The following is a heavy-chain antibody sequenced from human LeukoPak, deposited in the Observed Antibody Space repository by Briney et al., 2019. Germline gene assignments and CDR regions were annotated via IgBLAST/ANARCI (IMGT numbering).Heavy chain of an antibody. D-gene: IGHD2-2*01. J-gene: IGHJ5*02. CDR1: GYTFTGYY. Sequence: EASVKVSCKASGYTFTGYYMHWVRQAPGQGLEWMGGIIPIFGTTNYAQKFQGRVTITTDESTSTVYMELSSLRSEDTAVYYCARGFCSSPSCPTPFDPWGQGTLVTVSS. CDR2: IIPIFGTT. V-gene: IGHV1-69*05. CDR3: ARGFCSSPSCPTPFDP.